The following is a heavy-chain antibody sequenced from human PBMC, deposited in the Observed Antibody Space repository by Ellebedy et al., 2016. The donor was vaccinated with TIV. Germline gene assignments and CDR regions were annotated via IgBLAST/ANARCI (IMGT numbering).Heavy chain of an antibody. J-gene: IGHJ4*02. CDR2: INPNSGGT. V-gene: IGHV1-2*02. Sequence: ASVKVSXXASGYSLSDYYIHWVRQAPGQGLEWMGWINPNSGGTNFAQKFQGRVTMTRDTSINTAYMELSRLKSDDTAVYYCARDRDFLTGYYLGDWGPGTLVTVSS. CDR1: GYSLSDYY. D-gene: IGHD3-9*01. CDR3: ARDRDFLTGYYLGD.